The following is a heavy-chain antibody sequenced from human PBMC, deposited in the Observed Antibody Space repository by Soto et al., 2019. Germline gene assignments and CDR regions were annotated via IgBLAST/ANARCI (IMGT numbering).Heavy chain of an antibody. CDR1: GGTFSSYR. CDR3: ARDSGAKLSSS. D-gene: IGHD6-13*01. J-gene: IGHJ4*02. V-gene: IGHV1-69*13. CDR2: IVPIYRTA. Sequence: GASVQVSCKASGGTFSSYRFNWVRQARGQGLEWLGGIVPIYRTADYAQKFQGRVTITADESTRTVYLELSSLKSQDTALYYCARDSGAKLSSSWGQGTLVTSPQ.